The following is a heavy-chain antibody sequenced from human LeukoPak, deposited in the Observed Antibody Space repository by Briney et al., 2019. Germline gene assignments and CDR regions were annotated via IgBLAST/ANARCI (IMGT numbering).Heavy chain of an antibody. CDR3: AKGGKWDVTPFDY. V-gene: IGHV3-23*01. D-gene: IGHD1-26*01. J-gene: IGHJ4*02. Sequence: GGSLRLSCAASGFTFTSYSMSWVRQAPGKGLEWVSTISGGGGSTYYADSVKGRFTVSRDNSKNTLYLQVNSLRAEDTAVYYCAKGGKWDVTPFDYWGQGTLVTVSS. CDR2: ISGGGGST. CDR1: GFTFTSYS.